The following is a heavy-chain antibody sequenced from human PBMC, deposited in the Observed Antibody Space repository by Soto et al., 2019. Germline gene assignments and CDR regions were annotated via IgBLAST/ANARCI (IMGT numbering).Heavy chain of an antibody. J-gene: IGHJ5*02. D-gene: IGHD7-27*01. CDR1: GYIFTNNG. CDR2: VYPNTGST. CDR3: SAAGDSGAWISP. V-gene: IGHV1-8*02. Sequence: QVQLVQSGAEVKKPGASVKVSCKASGYIFTNNGINWVRQATGQGLEWMGWVYPNTGSTGFAQKFQGRVTLTRDTFISPAYTELTSLIVEDPAVYYCSAAGDSGAWISPWGQVTQVTVSS.